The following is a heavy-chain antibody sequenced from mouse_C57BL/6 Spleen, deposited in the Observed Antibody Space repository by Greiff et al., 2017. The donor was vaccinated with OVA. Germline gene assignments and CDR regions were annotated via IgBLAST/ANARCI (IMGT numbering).Heavy chain of an antibody. CDR1: GYTFTSYW. D-gene: IGHD1-1*01. J-gene: IGHJ1*03. Sequence: QVQLQQPGAELVRPGSSVKLSCKASGYTFTSYWMAWVKQRPGQGLEWIGNIYPSDSETHYNQKFKDKATLTVDKSSSTAYMQLSSLTSEDSAVYYCAMEITTVEGWYFDVWGTGTTVTVSS. CDR2: IYPSDSET. V-gene: IGHV1-61*01. CDR3: AMEITTVEGWYFDV.